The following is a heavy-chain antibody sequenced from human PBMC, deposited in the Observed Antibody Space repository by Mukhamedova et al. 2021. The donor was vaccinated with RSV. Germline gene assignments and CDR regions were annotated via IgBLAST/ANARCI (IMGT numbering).Heavy chain of an antibody. CDR3: ARSSNWNDVAGGEGTDAFD. CDR1: SSFA. V-gene: IGHV3-30*01. J-gene: IGHJ3*01. D-gene: IGHD1-1*01. Sequence: SSFAMHWVRQAPGKGLEWVAIISYDGTNKYYADSVKGRFTISRDNSKNALYLQMNSLRAEDTAVYYCARSSNWNDVAGGEGTDAFD. CDR2: ISYDGTNK.